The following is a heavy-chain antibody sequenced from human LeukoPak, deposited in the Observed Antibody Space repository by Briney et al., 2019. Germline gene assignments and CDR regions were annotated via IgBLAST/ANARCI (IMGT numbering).Heavy chain of an antibody. J-gene: IGHJ4*02. CDR1: GNYW. CDR3: VSFYETY. Sequence: GGSLRLSCAASGNYWMHWVRQAPGKGLVWVSHINGDGRWTTYADSVKGRFTISKDNAKNTVYLQMNNLRAEDTAVYYCVSFYETYWGRGTLVTVSS. D-gene: IGHD2-2*01. V-gene: IGHV3-74*01. CDR2: INGDGRWT.